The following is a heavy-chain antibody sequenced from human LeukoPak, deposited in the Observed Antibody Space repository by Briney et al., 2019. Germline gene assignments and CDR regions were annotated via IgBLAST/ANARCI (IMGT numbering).Heavy chain of an antibody. CDR2: INHGGST. Sequence: PSETLSLACAVYGGSFSGYYWSWIRQPPGKGLEWIGEINHGGSTNYNPSLKSRVTISVDTSKNQFSLKLSSVTAADTAVYYCARGSFHTIFGVVITGQQYYFDYWGQGTLVTVSS. CDR3: ARGSFHTIFGVVITGQQYYFDY. CDR1: GGSFSGYY. J-gene: IGHJ4*02. D-gene: IGHD3-3*01. V-gene: IGHV4-34*01.